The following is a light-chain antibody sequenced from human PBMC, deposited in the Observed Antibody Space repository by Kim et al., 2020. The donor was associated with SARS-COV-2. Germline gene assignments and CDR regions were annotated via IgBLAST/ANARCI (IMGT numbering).Light chain of an antibody. CDR1: SSDVGGYNY. J-gene: IGLJ7*01. V-gene: IGLV2-14*03. Sequence: GQSITISSTGTSSDVGGYNYVAWYQHHPGKAPKRMIYDVSKRPSGVSDRFSGSKSGNTASLTISGLQAEDAANYYCSSYTSSSTWVFGGGTQLTVL. CDR2: DVS. CDR3: SSYTSSSTWV.